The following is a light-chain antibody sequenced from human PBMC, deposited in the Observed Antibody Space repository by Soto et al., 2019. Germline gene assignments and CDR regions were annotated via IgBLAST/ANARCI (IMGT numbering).Light chain of an antibody. CDR1: SNDIGIYNY. Sequence: QSALTQPASVSGSPGQSISISCTGTSNDIGIYNYVSWYQQYPVKAPKLLIYEVNNRLSGVSNRFSGSKSGNTASLTISGLKAEDEAFYYCSSYTSTSTVFGGGTKLTVL. V-gene: IGLV2-14*01. J-gene: IGLJ2*01. CDR3: SSYTSTSTV. CDR2: EVN.